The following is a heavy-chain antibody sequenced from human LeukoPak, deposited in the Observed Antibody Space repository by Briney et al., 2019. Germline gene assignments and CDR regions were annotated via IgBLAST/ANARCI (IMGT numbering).Heavy chain of an antibody. J-gene: IGHJ4*02. D-gene: IGHD1-26*01. CDR1: GFTFSNYA. CDR3: AVREGASYSGRFDY. Sequence: PGGSLRLSCAPSGFTFSNYAMNWVREGPGKGVGRVLVISVSGGVPFSADSLKGRFTIYRDNTKNTLYLQMNSLRAEDTAVYFCAVREGASYSGRFDYWGQGTLVTVSS. V-gene: IGHV3-23*01. CDR2: ISVSGGVP.